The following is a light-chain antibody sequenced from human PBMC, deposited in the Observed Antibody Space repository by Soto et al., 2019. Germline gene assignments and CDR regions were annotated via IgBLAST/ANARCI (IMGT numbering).Light chain of an antibody. V-gene: IGKV3-20*01. CDR2: GAS. Sequence: DTVLTQFPGTLCLSPVERATVSCRASQSVRSRYLAWYQQKPGQAPRLLISGASSRATGIPDRFSGSGSGTDFTLTVSRLEPEDFALYYCQQYGNSPITFGQGTRLEIK. CDR1: QSVRSRY. CDR3: QQYGNSPIT. J-gene: IGKJ5*01.